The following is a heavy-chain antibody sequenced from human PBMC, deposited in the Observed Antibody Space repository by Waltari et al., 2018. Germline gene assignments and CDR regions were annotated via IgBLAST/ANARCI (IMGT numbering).Heavy chain of an antibody. Sequence: QVQLQESGPGLVKPSETLSLTCTVSGGSISSYYWSWIRQPPGKGLEWVGYIYYSGSTNYTPSLKRRVTISVDTSKNQFSLKLSSVTAADTAVYYCARDGDGYSLLGGAFDIWGQGTMVTVSS. V-gene: IGHV4-59*01. CDR3: ARDGDGYSLLGGAFDI. J-gene: IGHJ3*02. CDR1: GGSISSYY. D-gene: IGHD6-13*01. CDR2: IYYSGST.